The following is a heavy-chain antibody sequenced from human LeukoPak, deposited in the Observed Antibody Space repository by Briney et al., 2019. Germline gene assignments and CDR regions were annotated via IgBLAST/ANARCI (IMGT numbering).Heavy chain of an antibody. J-gene: IGHJ6*03. CDR2: INHSGST. CDR1: GGSFSGYY. D-gene: IGHD3-10*01. CDR3: ARELRYYYGSGSYRAPYYYYYMDV. V-gene: IGHV4-34*01. Sequence: SETLSLTCAVYGGSFSGYYWSWIRQPPGKGLEWIGEINHSGSTNYNLSLKSRATISVDTSKNQFSLKLSSMTAADTAVYYCARELRYYYGSGSYRAPYYYYYMDVWGKGTTVTVSS.